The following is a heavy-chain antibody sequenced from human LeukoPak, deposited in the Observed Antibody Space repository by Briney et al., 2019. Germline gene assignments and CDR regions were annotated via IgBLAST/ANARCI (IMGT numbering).Heavy chain of an antibody. CDR3: ARGHSSSWNFDY. J-gene: IGHJ4*02. CDR1: GGSFSGYY. CDR2: INHSGST. V-gene: IGHV4-34*01. Sequence: SETLSLTCAVYGGSFSGYYWSWIRQPPGKGLEWIGEINHSGSTNYNPSLKSRVTISVDTSKNQFSLKLSSVTAADTAVYYCARGHSSSWNFDYWGQGTLVTVSS. D-gene: IGHD6-13*01.